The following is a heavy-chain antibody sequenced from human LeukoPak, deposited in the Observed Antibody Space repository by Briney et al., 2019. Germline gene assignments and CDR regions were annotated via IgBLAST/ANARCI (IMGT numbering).Heavy chain of an antibody. CDR1: GGSISSSSYY. V-gene: IGHV4-39*07. CDR2: IYYSGST. J-gene: IGHJ6*03. D-gene: IGHD5-18*01. Sequence: SETLSLTCTVSGGSISSSSYYWGWIRQPPGKGLEWIGSIYYSGSTYYNPSLKSRVTISVDTSKNQISLKLSSVTAADTTVYYCARAPERWYSYGSYTYYYMDVWGKGTTVTVSS. CDR3: ARAPERWYSYGSYTYYYMDV.